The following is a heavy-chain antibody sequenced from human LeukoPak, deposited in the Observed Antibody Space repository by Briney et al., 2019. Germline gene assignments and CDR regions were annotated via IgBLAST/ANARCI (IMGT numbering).Heavy chain of an antibody. D-gene: IGHD2-21*01. CDR1: GFTFSRYW. J-gene: IGHJ5*02. CDR2: IKQDGSEK. V-gene: IGHV3-7*01. Sequence: PGGSLRLSCAASGFTFSRYWMSWIRQAPGKGLEWVANIKQDGSEKYYVESVKGRFTISKDNAKQPLYLQMNGLRVDDTAVYYCAKLGDLFDPWGQGTLVTVSS. CDR3: AKLGDLFDP.